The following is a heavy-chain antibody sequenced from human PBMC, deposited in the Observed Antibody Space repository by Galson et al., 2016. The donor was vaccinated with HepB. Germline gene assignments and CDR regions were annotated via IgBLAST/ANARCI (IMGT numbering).Heavy chain of an antibody. Sequence: SLRLSCAASGFTFSGYSMSWVRQAPGKGLEWVSSITSYGSHIFYADSVMGRFTISRDNAKNALYLQMNRLRAEDTAVYYCARPVDSRGDPVNYWGQGTVVTVSS. D-gene: IGHD5-12*01. CDR3: ARPVDSRGDPVNY. CDR2: ITSYGSHI. CDR1: GFTFSGYS. V-gene: IGHV3-21*01. J-gene: IGHJ4*02.